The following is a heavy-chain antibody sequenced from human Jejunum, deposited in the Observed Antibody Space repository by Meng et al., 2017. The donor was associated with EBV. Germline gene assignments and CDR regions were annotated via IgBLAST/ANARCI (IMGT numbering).Heavy chain of an antibody. D-gene: IGHD6-13*01. CDR3: ARGVAAGFDY. Sequence: LGQVWAEVKKPGAAVKVSCKASGYTFTSYDINWVRQATGQGPEWMGWMSPNSGNTGYAQKFQGRVTMTRDTSISTAYMELSSLRSEDTAVYYCARGVAAGFDYWGQGTLVTVSS. J-gene: IGHJ4*02. V-gene: IGHV1-8*02. CDR1: GYTFTSYD. CDR2: MSPNSGNT.